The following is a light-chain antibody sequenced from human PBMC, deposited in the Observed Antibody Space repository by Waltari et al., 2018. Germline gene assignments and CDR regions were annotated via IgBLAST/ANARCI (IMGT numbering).Light chain of an antibody. Sequence: EIVMTQSPATLSVSPGERATLSCRASETIRSNLAWYQQKLGQAPRLLVYGASTRATGIPARFSGSGSGPEFTLTISSLQSEDFVVYYCQQYNSWPYTFGQGTKLEIK. CDR3: QQYNSWPYT. V-gene: IGKV3-15*01. CDR1: ETIRSN. J-gene: IGKJ2*01. CDR2: GAS.